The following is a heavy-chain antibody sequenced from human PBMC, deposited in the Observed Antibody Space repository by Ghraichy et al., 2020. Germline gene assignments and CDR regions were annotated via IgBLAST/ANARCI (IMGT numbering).Heavy chain of an antibody. CDR1: GGSFSGYY. J-gene: IGHJ5*02. V-gene: IGHV4-34*01. D-gene: IGHD5-24*01. CDR2: INHSGST. CDR3: ARVGRWLQWGRTRWFDP. Sequence: SETLSLTCAVYGGSFSGYYWSWIRQPPGKGLEWIGEINHSGSTNYNPSLKSRVTISVDTSKNQFSLKLSSVTAADTAVYYCARVGRWLQWGRTRWFDPWGQGTLVTVSS.